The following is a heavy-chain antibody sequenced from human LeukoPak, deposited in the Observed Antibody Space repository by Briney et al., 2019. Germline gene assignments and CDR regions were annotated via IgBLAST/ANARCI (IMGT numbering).Heavy chain of an antibody. Sequence: ASVKVSCKASGYTFTGYYMHWVRQAPGQGLEWMGWINPNSGGTNYAQKFQGRVTMTRDTSISTAYMELSRLRSEDTAVYYCARANSSGWYDAFDIWGQGTMVTVSS. CDR3: ARANSSGWYDAFDI. V-gene: IGHV1-2*02. CDR1: GYTFTGYY. CDR2: INPNSGGT. D-gene: IGHD6-19*01. J-gene: IGHJ3*02.